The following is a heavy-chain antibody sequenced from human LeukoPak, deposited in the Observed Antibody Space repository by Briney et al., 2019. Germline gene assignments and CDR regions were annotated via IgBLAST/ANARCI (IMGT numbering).Heavy chain of an antibody. J-gene: IGHJ6*02. CDR2: INHSGST. Sequence: TSETLSLTCAVYGGSFSGYYWSWIRQPPGKGLEWIGEINHSGSTNYNPSLKSRVTISVDTSKNQFSLKLSSVTAADTAVYYCARVVPASSYGMDVWGQGTTVTVSS. D-gene: IGHD2-2*01. V-gene: IGHV4-34*01. CDR3: ARVVPASSYGMDV. CDR1: GGSFSGYY.